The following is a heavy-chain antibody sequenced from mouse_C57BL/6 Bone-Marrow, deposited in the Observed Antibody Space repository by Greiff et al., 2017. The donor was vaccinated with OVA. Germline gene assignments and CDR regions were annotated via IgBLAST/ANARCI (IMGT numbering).Heavy chain of an antibody. Sequence: VHVKQSGAELVRPGASVKLSCTASGFNIKDDYMHWVKQRPEQGLEWIGWIDPENGDTEYASKFQGKATITADTSSNTAYLQLSSLTSVDTAVYYGTTGGYLSYWYFDVWGTGTTVTVSS. CDR3: TTGGYLSYWYFDV. CDR1: GFNIKDDY. CDR2: IDPENGDT. D-gene: IGHD2-2*01. J-gene: IGHJ1*03. V-gene: IGHV14-4*01.